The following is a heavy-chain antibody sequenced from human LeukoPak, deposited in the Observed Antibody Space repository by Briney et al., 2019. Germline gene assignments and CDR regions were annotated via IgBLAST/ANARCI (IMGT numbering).Heavy chain of an antibody. Sequence: SVKVSFKASGGTFSSYAISWVRQAPGQGLEWMGGIIPIFGTANYAQKFQGRVTITADESTSTAYMELSSLRSEDTAVYYCARDDGSSRANWFDPWGQGTLVTVSS. CDR2: IIPIFGTA. CDR1: GGTFSSYA. V-gene: IGHV1-69*13. D-gene: IGHD6-13*01. J-gene: IGHJ5*02. CDR3: ARDDGSSRANWFDP.